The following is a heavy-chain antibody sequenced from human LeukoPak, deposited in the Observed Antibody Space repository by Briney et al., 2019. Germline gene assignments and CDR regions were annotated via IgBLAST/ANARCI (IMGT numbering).Heavy chain of an antibody. CDR1: RFTFSSYG. CDR2: IYHSGST. CDR3: ARGERWLASFDY. Sequence: GSLRLSCAASRFTFSSYGMHWVRQPPGKGLEWIGEIYHSGSTNYNPSLKSRVTISVDKSKNQFSLKLSSVTAADTAVYYCARGERWLASFDYWGQGTLVTVSS. J-gene: IGHJ4*02. D-gene: IGHD5-24*01. V-gene: IGHV4-4*02.